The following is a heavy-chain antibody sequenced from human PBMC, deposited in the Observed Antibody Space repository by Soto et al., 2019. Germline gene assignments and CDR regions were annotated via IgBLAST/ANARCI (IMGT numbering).Heavy chain of an antibody. CDR1: GFTFSNYA. D-gene: IGHD6-19*01. V-gene: IGHV3-64D*06. CDR3: VKGRGSGGWSHFDY. CDR2: ISSNGGTT. Sequence: GGSLRLSCSASGFTFSNYAMHWVRQAPGKGLEYVSGISSNGGTTYYADSVKARFIISRDISKNTVYLQMSGLRAEDTAVYYCVKGRGSGGWSHFDYWGQGTLVTVSS. J-gene: IGHJ4*02.